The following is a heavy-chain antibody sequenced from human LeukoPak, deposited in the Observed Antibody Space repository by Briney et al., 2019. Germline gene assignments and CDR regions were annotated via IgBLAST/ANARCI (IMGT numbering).Heavy chain of an antibody. CDR1: GYTFTGYH. CDR3: ARDYCSSTSCLFDY. V-gene: IGHV1-2*06. D-gene: IGHD2-2*01. J-gene: IGHJ4*02. CDR2: INPNSGDT. Sequence: ASVKVSCKASGYTFTGYHMHWVRQAPGQGLEWMGQINPNSGDTNYAQKFQGRVTMTRDTSISTAYTELSRLRSDDTAVYYCARDYCSSTSCLFDYWGQGTLVTVSS.